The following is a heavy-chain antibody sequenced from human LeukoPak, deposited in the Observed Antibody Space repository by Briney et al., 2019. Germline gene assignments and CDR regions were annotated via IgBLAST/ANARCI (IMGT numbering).Heavy chain of an antibody. D-gene: IGHD2-2*01. CDR2: VYYSGST. CDR3: ARQRYCSSSSCSDY. Sequence: PSETLSLTCTVSGGSISGYYWSWIRQPPGRGLEWIGSVYYSGSTSYNPSLKSRVTISVDTSKNHFSLKLSPVTAADMAVYYCARQRYCSSSSCSDYWGQGTLVTVSS. V-gene: IGHV4-59*08. CDR1: GGSISGYY. J-gene: IGHJ4*02.